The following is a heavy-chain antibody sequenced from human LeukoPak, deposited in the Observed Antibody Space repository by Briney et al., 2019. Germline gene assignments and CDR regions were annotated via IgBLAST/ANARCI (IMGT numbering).Heavy chain of an antibody. D-gene: IGHD3-3*01. CDR1: GFTFSSYG. V-gene: IGHV3-30*18. J-gene: IGHJ3*01. CDR2: ILYDGSKK. CDR3: AKDLLRFSPGWAGAFDV. Sequence: GKSLRLSCAASGFTFSSYGMHWVRQAPGKGLEWVALILYDGSKKYYADSVKGRFTISRDNSKNTLHLEMNSLRPEDTAVYYCAKDLLRFSPGWAGAFDVWGQGTMVIVSS.